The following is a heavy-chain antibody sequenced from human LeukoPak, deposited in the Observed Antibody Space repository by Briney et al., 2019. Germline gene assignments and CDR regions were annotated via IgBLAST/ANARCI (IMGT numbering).Heavy chain of an antibody. CDR3: ARGSPYRSYRDV. D-gene: IGHD1-14*01. CDR2: IKQGGSEK. J-gene: IGHJ6*03. V-gene: IGHV3-7*01. CDR1: GFTFSSYG. Sequence: GGSLRLSCAASGFTFSSYGMSWVRQAPGKGLEWVANIKQGGSEKYYVDSVKGRFTISRDNAKNSLYLQMNSLRAEDTAVYYCARGSPYRSYRDVWGKGTTVTVSS.